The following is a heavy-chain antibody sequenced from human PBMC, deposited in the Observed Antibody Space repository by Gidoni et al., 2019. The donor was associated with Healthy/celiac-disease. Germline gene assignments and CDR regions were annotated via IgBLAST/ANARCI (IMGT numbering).Heavy chain of an antibody. CDR2: IKQDGSEK. Sequence: EVQLVESGGGLVQPGGSLRLSCEASGFTFSSYWMSWVRQAPGKGLEWVANIKQDGSEKYYVDSVKGRFTISRDNAKNSLYLQMNSLRAEDTAVYYCASPITMVRGVAPFDYWGQGTLVTVSS. CDR3: ASPITMVRGVAPFDY. CDR1: GFTFSSYW. V-gene: IGHV3-7*01. D-gene: IGHD3-10*01. J-gene: IGHJ4*02.